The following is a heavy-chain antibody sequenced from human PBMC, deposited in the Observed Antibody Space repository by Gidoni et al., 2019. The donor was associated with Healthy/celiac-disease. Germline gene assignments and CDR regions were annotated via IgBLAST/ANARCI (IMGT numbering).Heavy chain of an antibody. D-gene: IGHD4-17*01. CDR1: GYTFTGYY. Sequence: QVQLVQSGAEVKKPGASVKVSCKASGYTFTGYYLHWVRQAPGQGLEWMGWINPNSGDTSISTAYMELSRLRSDDTAVYYCARDHDYGGNFRTFDYWGQGTLVTVSS. CDR2: INPNSG. CDR3: ARDHDYGGNFRTFDY. J-gene: IGHJ4*02. V-gene: IGHV1-2*02.